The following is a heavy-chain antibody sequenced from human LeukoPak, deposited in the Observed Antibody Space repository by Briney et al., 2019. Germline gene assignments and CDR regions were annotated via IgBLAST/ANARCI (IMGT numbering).Heavy chain of an antibody. J-gene: IGHJ4*02. CDR3: ARDPYHYDSSGYPLDY. D-gene: IGHD3-22*01. Sequence: GASVKVSCKASGYTFIGYYMHWVRQAPGQGLEWMGWINPDSGGTNYAQKFQGRVTMTRDTSISTAYMELSSLRSEDTAVYYCARDPYHYDSSGYPLDYWGQGTLVTVSS. V-gene: IGHV1-2*02. CDR1: GYTFIGYY. CDR2: INPDSGGT.